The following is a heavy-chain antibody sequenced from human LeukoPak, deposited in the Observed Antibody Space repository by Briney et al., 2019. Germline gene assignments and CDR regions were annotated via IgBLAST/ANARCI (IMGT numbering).Heavy chain of an antibody. D-gene: IGHD3-10*01. J-gene: IGHJ3*02. CDR1: GFTFSSYW. CDR2: IKQDGSEK. CDR3: ARDYGSGTDAFDI. Sequence: QSEGSLRLSCAASGFTFSSYWMSWVRQAPGKGLEWVANIKQDGSEKYYVDSVKGRFTISRDNSKNTLYLQMNSLRAEDTAVYYCARDYGSGTDAFDIWGQGTMVTVSS. V-gene: IGHV3-7*01.